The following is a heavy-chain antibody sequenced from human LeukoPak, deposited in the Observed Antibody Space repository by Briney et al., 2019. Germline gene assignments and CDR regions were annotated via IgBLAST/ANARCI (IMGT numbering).Heavy chain of an antibody. CDR2: ISDDGSIT. CDR1: GFSFSTYW. J-gene: IGHJ6*02. CDR3: ASVSV. V-gene: IGHV3-74*03. Sequence: GGSLRLSCAASGFSFSTYWMSWVRQAPGKGLEWVSRISDDGSITTYADSVQGRFTISRDNAKNSLYLQMNSLRAEDTAVYYCASVSVWGQGTTVTVSS.